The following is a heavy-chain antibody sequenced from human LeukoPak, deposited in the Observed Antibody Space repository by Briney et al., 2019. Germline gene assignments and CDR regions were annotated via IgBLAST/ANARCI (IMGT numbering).Heavy chain of an antibody. CDR1: GFTFSSYA. J-gene: IGHJ4*02. V-gene: IGHV3-23*01. Sequence: GGSLRLSCAASGFTFSSYAMSWVRQAPGKGLEWVSAISGTGGSTYYADSVKGRFTISRDNSKNTLYLQMNSLRAEDTAVYYCARDSRPDWYSSPSDYWGQGTLVTVSS. D-gene: IGHD6-19*01. CDR3: ARDSRPDWYSSPSDY. CDR2: ISGTGGST.